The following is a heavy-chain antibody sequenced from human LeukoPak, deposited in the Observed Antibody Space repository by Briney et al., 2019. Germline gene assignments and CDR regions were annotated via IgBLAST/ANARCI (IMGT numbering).Heavy chain of an antibody. J-gene: IGHJ4*02. CDR3: ARGRMGSSGWYDDY. Sequence: SETLSLTCTVSGGSISSYYWSWIRQPPGKGLEWIGYIYYSGSTNYNPSLKSRVTISVDTSNNQFSLNLSSVTAADTAVYYCARGRMGSSGWYDDYWGQGTLVTVSS. CDR1: GGSISSYY. V-gene: IGHV4-59*01. D-gene: IGHD6-19*01. CDR2: IYYSGST.